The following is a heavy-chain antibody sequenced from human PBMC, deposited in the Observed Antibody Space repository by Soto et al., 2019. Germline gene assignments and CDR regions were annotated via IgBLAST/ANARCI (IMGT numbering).Heavy chain of an antibody. D-gene: IGHD6-6*01. CDR3: ARGGSYIAASLLDY. CDR1: GGTFSSYA. V-gene: IGHV1-69*13. CDR2: IIPIFGTA. J-gene: IGHJ4*02. Sequence: SVKVSCKASGGTFSSYAISWVRQAPGQGLEWMGGIIPIFGTANYAQKFQGRVTITADESTSTAYMELSSLRSEDTAVYYCARGGSYIAASLLDYWGQGTRVTVSS.